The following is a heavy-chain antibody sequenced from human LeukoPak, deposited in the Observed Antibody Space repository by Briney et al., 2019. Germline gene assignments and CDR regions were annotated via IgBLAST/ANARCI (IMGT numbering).Heavy chain of an antibody. CDR3: AKGVGGSANYYYMDV. J-gene: IGHJ6*03. V-gene: IGHV3-53*05. CDR1: GFTVSSNY. Sequence: GGSLRLSCAASGFTVSSNYMSWVRQAPGKGLEWVSVIYSGGSTYYADSVKGRFTISRDNSKNTLYLQMNSLRAEDTSVYYCAKGVGGSANYYYMDVWGKGTTVTVSS. D-gene: IGHD3-10*01. CDR2: IYSGGST.